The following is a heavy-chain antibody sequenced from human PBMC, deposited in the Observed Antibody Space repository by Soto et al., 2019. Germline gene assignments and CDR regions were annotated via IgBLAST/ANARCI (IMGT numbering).Heavy chain of an antibody. D-gene: IGHD4-17*01. J-gene: IGHJ6*03. CDR2: IYYSGST. V-gene: IGHV4-39*01. CDR3: ARLGKSTSVRFVGGDDYGDYVYYYYYMDV. CDR1: DGSISSISYY. Sequence: SVTLSLTCTVSDGSISSISYYWGWIRQPPGKGLEWIGSIYYSGSTYYNPSLKSRVTISVDTSKNQFSLKLSSVTAADTAVYYCARLGKSTSVRFVGGDDYGDYVYYYYYMDVWGKGTTVTVSS.